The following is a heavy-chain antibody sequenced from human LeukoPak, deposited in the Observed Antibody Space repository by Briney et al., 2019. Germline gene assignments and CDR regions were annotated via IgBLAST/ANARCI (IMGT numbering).Heavy chain of an antibody. Sequence: GASVKVSCKASGYIFTSYVIQWVRQAPGQRLEWMGWIIADNGNTKYSQKFRGRLTITRDTSASTAYMELSSLRSEDTAVYFCVKEFGGKFDRWGQGTLVTVSS. CDR3: VKEFGGKFDR. CDR2: IIADNGNT. D-gene: IGHD1-26*01. V-gene: IGHV1-3*01. CDR1: GYIFTSYV. J-gene: IGHJ4*02.